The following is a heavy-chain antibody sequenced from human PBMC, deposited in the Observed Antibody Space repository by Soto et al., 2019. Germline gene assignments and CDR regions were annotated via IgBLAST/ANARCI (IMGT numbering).Heavy chain of an antibody. D-gene: IGHD3-3*01. V-gene: IGHV3-48*03. CDR3: ARDGTGDFWSGYFTSCDY. J-gene: IGHJ4*02. Sequence: EVQLVESGGGLVQPGGSLRLSCAASGFTFSSFEMNWVRQAPGKGPEWVSYIPSSGGTIYYADSVKGRFTTSRDNAKNSLFLQMNRLRADDTAIYYCARDGTGDFWSGYFTSCDYWGQGALVTVSS. CDR1: GFTFSSFE. CDR2: IPSSGGTI.